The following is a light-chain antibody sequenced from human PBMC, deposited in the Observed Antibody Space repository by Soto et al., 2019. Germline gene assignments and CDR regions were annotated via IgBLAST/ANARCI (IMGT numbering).Light chain of an antibody. J-gene: IGKJ2*01. CDR2: DAS. CDR1: QTINDW. V-gene: IGKV1-5*01. CDR3: QQYSTFPYT. Sequence: DIQMTQSPSTLSASVGDRVTITCRASQTINDWLAWYQQKPGKAPKLLIYDASSLKSGVPSRFSGSGSGTEFTLTISGLQPDDFATYYCQQYSTFPYTFGQGTELEVK.